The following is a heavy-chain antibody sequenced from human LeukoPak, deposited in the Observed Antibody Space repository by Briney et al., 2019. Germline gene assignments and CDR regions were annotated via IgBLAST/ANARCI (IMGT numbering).Heavy chain of an antibody. J-gene: IGHJ4*02. CDR1: GFTFSSYA. Sequence: GRSLRLSCAASGFTFSSYAMHWVRQAPGKGLEWVAFIRYDGSNKYYADSVKGRFTISRDNSKNTLYLQMNSLRAEDTAVYYCARDQDNLSSGRNFDYWGQGTLVTVSS. V-gene: IGHV3-30*04. D-gene: IGHD6-19*01. CDR2: IRYDGSNK. CDR3: ARDQDNLSSGRNFDY.